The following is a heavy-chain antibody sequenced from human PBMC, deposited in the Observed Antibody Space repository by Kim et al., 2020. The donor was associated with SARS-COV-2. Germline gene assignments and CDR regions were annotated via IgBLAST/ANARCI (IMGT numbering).Heavy chain of an antibody. D-gene: IGHD3-22*01. CDR3: AKSYYDSSGYYRPHYYYYGMDV. V-gene: IGHV3-23*01. J-gene: IGHJ6*02. CDR1: GFTFSSYA. CDR2: ISGSGGST. Sequence: GGSLRLSCAASGFTFSSYAMSWVRQAPGKGLEWVSAISGSGGSTYYADSVKGRFTISRDNSKNTLYLQMNSLRAEDTAVYYCAKSYYDSSGYYRPHYYYYGMDVWGQGNTVTASS.